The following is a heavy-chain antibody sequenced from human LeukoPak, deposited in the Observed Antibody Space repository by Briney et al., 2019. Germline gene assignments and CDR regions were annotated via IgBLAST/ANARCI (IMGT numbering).Heavy chain of an antibody. CDR2: IDRSGVT. CDR3: AKRVGYSGYEYAFDI. Sequence: PGGSLRLSCAASGFTVHSNYMSWVRQAPGKGLEWVSVIDRSGVTHYADSVKGRFTISRDNSKNTLYLQMNSLRAEDTGVYYCAKRVGYSGYEYAFDIWGQGTMVTVSS. CDR1: GFTVHSNY. V-gene: IGHV3-53*01. J-gene: IGHJ3*02. D-gene: IGHD5-12*01.